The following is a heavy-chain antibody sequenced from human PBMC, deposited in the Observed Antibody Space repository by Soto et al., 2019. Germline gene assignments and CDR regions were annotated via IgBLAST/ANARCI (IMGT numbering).Heavy chain of an antibody. CDR3: ARAYGAYVFDY. J-gene: IGHJ4*02. D-gene: IGHD4-17*01. Sequence: QVQLQESGPGLVKPSETLSLTCTVSGGSISSYYWSWIRQPPGKGLEWIGYIYYSGSTNYNPSLKSRVTISVDTSKNQFSLKLSSVTAADTAVYYCARAYGAYVFDYWGQGTLVTVSS. CDR2: IYYSGST. CDR1: GGSISSYY. V-gene: IGHV4-59*01.